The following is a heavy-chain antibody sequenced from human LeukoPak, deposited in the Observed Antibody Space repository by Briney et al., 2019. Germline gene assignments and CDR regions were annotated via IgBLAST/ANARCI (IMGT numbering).Heavy chain of an antibody. Sequence: GRSLRLSCAASGFTFSSYAMHWFRQAPGKGLEWVAVISYDGSNKYYADSVKGRFTISRDNSKNTLYLQMNSLRAEDTAVYYCARDNVDTAMVTDSNWFDPWGQGTLVTVSS. CDR1: GFTFSSYA. D-gene: IGHD5-18*01. J-gene: IGHJ5*02. V-gene: IGHV3-30-3*01. CDR2: ISYDGSNK. CDR3: ARDNVDTAMVTDSNWFDP.